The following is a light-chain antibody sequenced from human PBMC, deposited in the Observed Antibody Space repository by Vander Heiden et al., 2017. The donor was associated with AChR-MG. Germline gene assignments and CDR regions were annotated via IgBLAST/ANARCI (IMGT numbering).Light chain of an antibody. CDR3: QQRSNWPYT. CDR1: QSVDRF. CDR2: DTS. V-gene: IGKV3-11*01. Sequence: IVLTQSPATLSLSPGERATLSCRASQSVDRFLAWYQQKPGQAPKLLIYDTSNRATGIPARFSGSGSGTDFTLTISTLEPEDFAVYYCQQRSNWPYTFGQGTKLEIK. J-gene: IGKJ2*01.